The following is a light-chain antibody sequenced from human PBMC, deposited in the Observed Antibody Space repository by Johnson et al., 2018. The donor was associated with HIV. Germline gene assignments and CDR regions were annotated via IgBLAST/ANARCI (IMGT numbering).Light chain of an antibody. CDR3: VAWDTSLSAGGV. Sequence: QSVLTQPPSVSAAPGQKVTVSCSGSSSNIGSNDVSWYQQVPGAAPKLLIYENNERPSGIPDRFTGSKSGPSATLGITGLQPGDEAEYYCVAWDTSLSAGGVFGTGTKVTVL. V-gene: IGLV1-51*02. CDR2: ENN. J-gene: IGLJ1*01. CDR1: SSNIGSND.